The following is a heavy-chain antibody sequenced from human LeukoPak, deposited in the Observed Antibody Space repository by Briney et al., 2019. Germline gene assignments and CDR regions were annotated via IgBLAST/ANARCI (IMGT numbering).Heavy chain of an antibody. J-gene: IGHJ6*02. CDR3: AREGLWFGGCYYGMDV. CDR1: GFTVSSNY. V-gene: IGHV3-66*01. D-gene: IGHD3-10*01. Sequence: GGSLRLSCAASGFTVSSNYMSWVRQAPGKGLEWVSVIYSGGSTYYADSVKGRFTTSRDNSKNTLYLQMNSLRAEDTAVYYCAREGLWFGGCYYGMDVWGQGTTVTVSS. CDR2: IYSGGST.